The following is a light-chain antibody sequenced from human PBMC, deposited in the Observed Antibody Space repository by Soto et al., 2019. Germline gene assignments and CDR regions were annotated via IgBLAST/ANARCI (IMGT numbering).Light chain of an antibody. CDR3: SSYTSRSTLVL. Sequence: HSALTQPASVSGSPGQSITISCTGTSSDVGGYNYVSWYRQHPGKAPKLMIYDVSNRPSGVSNRFSGSKSGNTASLTISGLQAEDEADYYCSSYTSRSTLVLFGGGTKVTVL. V-gene: IGLV2-14*01. CDR2: DVS. CDR1: SSDVGGYNY. J-gene: IGLJ2*01.